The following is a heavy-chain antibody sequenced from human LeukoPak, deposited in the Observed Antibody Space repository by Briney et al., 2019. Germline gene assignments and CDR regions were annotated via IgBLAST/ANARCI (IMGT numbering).Heavy chain of an antibody. V-gene: IGHV1-46*03. CDR1: GYTFTSCY. CDR3: AARYYYYYYMDV. CDR2: INPSGGST. D-gene: IGHD6-6*01. Sequence: ASVKVSCKASGYTFTSCYMHWVRQAPGQGLEWMGIINPSGGSTSYAQKFQGRVTMTRDMSTSTVYMELSSLRSEDTAVYYCAARYYYYYYMDVWGKGTTVTVSS. J-gene: IGHJ6*03.